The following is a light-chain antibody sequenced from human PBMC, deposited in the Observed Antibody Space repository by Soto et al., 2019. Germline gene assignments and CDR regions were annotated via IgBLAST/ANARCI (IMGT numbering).Light chain of an antibody. J-gene: IGKJ1*01. V-gene: IGKV3-20*01. CDR2: GAA. CDR3: QQYGSSPFT. CDR1: QSISSSY. Sequence: EIVLTQSPATLSLSPGERATLSCRASQSISSSYLAGYHQKPGQAPRLLIYGAASRATGIPDRFSGSGSGTDFTLTISRLEPEDFAVYYCQQYGSSPFTFGQGTKVDVK.